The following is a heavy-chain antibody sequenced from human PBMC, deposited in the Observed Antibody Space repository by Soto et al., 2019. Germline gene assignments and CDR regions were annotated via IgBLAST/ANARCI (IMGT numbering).Heavy chain of an antibody. Sequence: ASVKVSCKASGYTFTSYGISWVRQAPGQGLEWMGWISAYNGNTNYAQKLQGRVTMTTDTSPSTAYMWLRSLRSDDTAVYYCVRDLHHCSSTSGLKNFDYWGQGTRVTVSS. CDR3: VRDLHHCSSTSGLKNFDY. J-gene: IGHJ4*02. CDR2: ISAYNGNT. V-gene: IGHV1-18*01. D-gene: IGHD2-2*01. CDR1: GYTFTSYG.